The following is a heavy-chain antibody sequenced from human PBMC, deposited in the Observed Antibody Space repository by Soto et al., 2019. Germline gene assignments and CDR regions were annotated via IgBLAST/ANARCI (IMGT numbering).Heavy chain of an antibody. Sequence: ASVKVSCKASGYTFTSYAMHWVRQAPGQRLEWMGWINAGNGNTKYSQKFQGRVTITRDTSASTAYMELSSLRSEDTAVYYCARPMCSSGWSDAFEMWGQGTIV. V-gene: IGHV1-3*01. D-gene: IGHD6-19*01. CDR2: INAGNGNT. J-gene: IGHJ3*02. CDR1: GYTFTSYA. CDR3: ARPMCSSGWSDAFEM.